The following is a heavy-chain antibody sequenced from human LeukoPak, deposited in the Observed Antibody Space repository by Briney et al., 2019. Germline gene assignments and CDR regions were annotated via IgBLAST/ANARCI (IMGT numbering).Heavy chain of an antibody. V-gene: IGHV3-21*01. CDR3: ERSLKVSAALDVFDI. Sequence: GSLRLSCAASEFTFSSHSMNWVRQAPGKGLEWVSSISRSGGSIYYADSLKGRFTISRDNAKNSLYMQMNNLRVEETAVYFCERSLKVSAALDVFDIWGQGTMVTVSS. D-gene: IGHD2-2*01. J-gene: IGHJ3*02. CDR1: EFTFSSHS. CDR2: ISRSGGSI.